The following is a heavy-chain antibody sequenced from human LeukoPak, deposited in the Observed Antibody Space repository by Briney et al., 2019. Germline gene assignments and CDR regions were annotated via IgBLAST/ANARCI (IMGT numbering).Heavy chain of an antibody. CDR2: IRKKAHSYTT. V-gene: IGHV3-72*01. CDR3: ARASPIGVYYFDY. D-gene: IGHD5/OR15-5a*01. Sequence: GGSLRLSCAASGFIFSDHYMDWVRQAPGKGLEWVGHIRKKAHSYTTEYAASVKGRFTISRDDSKNSLYLQMNSLKTEDTAVYYCARASPIGVYYFDYWGQGALVTVSS. CDR1: GFIFSDHY. J-gene: IGHJ4*02.